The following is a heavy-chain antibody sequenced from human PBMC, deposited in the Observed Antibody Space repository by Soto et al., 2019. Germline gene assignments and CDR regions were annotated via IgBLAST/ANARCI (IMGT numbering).Heavy chain of an antibody. CDR2: MNPNSGNT. CDR1: GYTFTSYD. CDR3: ARDVSAAAGSMA. J-gene: IGHJ4*02. Sequence: GASVKVSFKASGYTFTSYDISWVRQATGQGLEWMGWMNPNSGNTGYAQKFQGRVTMTRNTSISTAYMELSSLRSEDTAVYYCARDVSAAAGSMAWGQGTLVTVSS. V-gene: IGHV1-8*01. D-gene: IGHD6-13*01.